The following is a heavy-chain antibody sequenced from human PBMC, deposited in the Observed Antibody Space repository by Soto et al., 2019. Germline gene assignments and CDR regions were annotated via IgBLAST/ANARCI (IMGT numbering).Heavy chain of an antibody. CDR1: GYIFSNYY. CDR2: FNPSGDAT. Sequence: ASVKVSCKASGYIFSNYYLRWVRQAPGQGLEWMGVFNPSGDATHYAQNFQGRVTVTRDTSSSTVYMELSNLTSDDTAVYYCARRGMSKIGFDSWGQGTMVTVAS. CDR3: ARRGMSKIGFDS. J-gene: IGHJ3*02. D-gene: IGHD3-10*01. V-gene: IGHV1-46*01.